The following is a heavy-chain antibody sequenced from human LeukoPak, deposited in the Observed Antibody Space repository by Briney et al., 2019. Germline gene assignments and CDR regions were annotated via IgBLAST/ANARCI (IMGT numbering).Heavy chain of an antibody. CDR2: IYSGGNT. D-gene: IGHD4-17*01. CDR3: ARRAGEYSHPYDY. Sequence: GGSLRLSCAASGFTFSSYGMHWVRQAPGKGLEWVSFIYSGGNTHYSDSVKGRFTISRDNSKNTLYLQMNTLRAEDTAVYYCARRAGEYSHPYDYWGQGTLVTVSS. CDR1: GFTFSSYG. J-gene: IGHJ4*02. V-gene: IGHV3-53*01.